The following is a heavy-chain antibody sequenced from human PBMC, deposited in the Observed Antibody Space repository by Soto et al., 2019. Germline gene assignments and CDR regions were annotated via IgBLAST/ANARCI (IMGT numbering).Heavy chain of an antibody. CDR1: GGSVSSGSYY. CDR2: IYYSGST. V-gene: IGHV4-61*01. J-gene: IGHJ6*02. Sequence: SETLSLTCTVSGGSVSSGSYYWSWIRQPPGKGLEWIGYIYYSGSTNYNPSLKSRVTISVDTSKNQFSLKLSSVTAADTAVYYCARGTGYCSSTSCYTLYYYYYGMDVWSQGTTVTVSS. CDR3: ARGTGYCSSTSCYTLYYYYYGMDV. D-gene: IGHD2-2*02.